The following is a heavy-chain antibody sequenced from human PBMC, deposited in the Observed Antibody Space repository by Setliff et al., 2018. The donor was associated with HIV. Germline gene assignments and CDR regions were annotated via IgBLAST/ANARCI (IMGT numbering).Heavy chain of an antibody. D-gene: IGHD7-27*01. CDR2: ISWDGIKT. Sequence: WIRQSPGKGLEWVAGISWDGIKTTYGDSVRGRFTISRDNVEKSVYLQMNRLRNEDTARYCCARDHYLGLDYWGQGSLVTVSS. CDR3: ARDHYLGLDY. J-gene: IGHJ4*02. V-gene: IGHV3-20*03.